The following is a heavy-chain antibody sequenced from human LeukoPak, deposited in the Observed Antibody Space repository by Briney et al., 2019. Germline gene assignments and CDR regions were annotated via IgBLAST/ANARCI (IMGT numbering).Heavy chain of an antibody. CDR3: ARLSSSSDPTPSDAFDI. D-gene: IGHD6-6*01. CDR1: GGSISTYS. V-gene: IGHV4-4*09. J-gene: IGHJ3*02. Sequence: SETLSLTCTVSGGSISTYSWNWIRQPPGKGLEWIGYIYSSGSTKYNPSLESRVSMSVDTSKNQFSLKLSSVTAADTAVYYCARLSSSSDPTPSDAFDIWGQGTMVTVSS. CDR2: IYSSGST.